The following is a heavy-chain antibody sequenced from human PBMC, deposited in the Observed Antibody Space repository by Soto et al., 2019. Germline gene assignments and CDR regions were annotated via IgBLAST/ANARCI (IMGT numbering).Heavy chain of an antibody. CDR2: IYYSGIT. CDR3: ARHGLN. CDR1: GVSISNSSYY. V-gene: IGHV4-39*01. J-gene: IGHJ4*02. Sequence: SETLSLTCTVSGVSISNSSYYWGWIRRPPGKGLEWIGTIYYSGITYYNPSLKSRVTISVDTSKNQFSLKLTSVTAADTAVYYCARHGLNWGQGTLVTVSS.